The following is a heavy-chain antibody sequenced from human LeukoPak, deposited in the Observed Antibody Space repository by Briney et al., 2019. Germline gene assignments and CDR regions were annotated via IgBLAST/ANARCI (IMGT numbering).Heavy chain of an antibody. D-gene: IGHD5-18*01. CDR3: ARDNSYRRWFDP. CDR2: INPNSGGT. V-gene: IGHV1-2*02. CDR1: GYTFTGYY. J-gene: IGHJ5*02. Sequence: GASVKVSCKASGYTFTGYYMHWVRQAPGQGLEWVGWINPNSGGTNYAQKFQGRVTMTRDTSISTAYMELSRLRSDDTAVYYCARDNSYRRWFDPWGQGTLVTVSS.